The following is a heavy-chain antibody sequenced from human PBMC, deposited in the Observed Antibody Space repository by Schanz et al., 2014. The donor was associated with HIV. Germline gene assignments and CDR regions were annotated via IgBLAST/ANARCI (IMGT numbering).Heavy chain of an antibody. CDR2: ISYDGSNK. Sequence: QVQLVESGGDVVQPEGSLRLSCEASGFSFRTHGMHWVRQTPSKGLEWVAVISYDGSNKYYADSLKGRFTIARDNSKNTLYLQMNSLRAEDTAVYYCAKGLRQWLVLGVSDYWGQGTLVTVSS. D-gene: IGHD6-19*01. V-gene: IGHV3-30*18. J-gene: IGHJ4*02. CDR1: GFSFRTHG. CDR3: AKGLRQWLVLGVSDY.